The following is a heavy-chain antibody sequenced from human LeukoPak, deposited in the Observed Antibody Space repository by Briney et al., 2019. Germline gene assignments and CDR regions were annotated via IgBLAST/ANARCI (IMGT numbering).Heavy chain of an antibody. CDR2: INHSGST. J-gene: IGHJ5*02. V-gene: IGHV4-34*01. CDR3: ARGSGVPAENNWFDP. D-gene: IGHD2-2*01. CDR1: GGSFSGYY. Sequence: SETLSLTCAVYGGSFSGYYWSWIRQPPGKGLEWIGEINHSGSTNYNPSLKSRVTISVDTSKNQFSLKLSSVTAADTAVYYCARGSGVPAENNWFDPWGQGTLVTVSS.